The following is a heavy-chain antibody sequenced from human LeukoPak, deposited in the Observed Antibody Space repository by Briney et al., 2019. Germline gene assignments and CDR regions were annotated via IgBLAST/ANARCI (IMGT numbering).Heavy chain of an antibody. CDR2: ISWNSGSI. J-gene: IGHJ5*02. D-gene: IGHD4-23*01. CDR3: AKESSWGTVVTPGGPSA. Sequence: GGSLRLSCAASGFTFDDYAMHWVRQAPGKGLEWVSGISWNSGSIGYADSVKGRFTISRDNAKNSLYLQMNSLRAEDTAVYYCAKESSWGTVVTPGGPSAWGQGTLVTVSS. V-gene: IGHV3-9*01. CDR1: GFTFDDYA.